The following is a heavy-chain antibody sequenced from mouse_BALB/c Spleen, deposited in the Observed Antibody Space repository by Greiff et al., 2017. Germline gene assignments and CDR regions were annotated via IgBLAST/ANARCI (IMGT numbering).Heavy chain of an antibody. V-gene: IGHV3-6*02. Sequence: EVKLQESGPGLVKPSQSLSLTCSVTGYSITSGYYWNWIRQFPGNKLEWMGYISYDGSNNYNPSLKNRISITRDTSKNQFFLKLNSVTTEDTATYYCARDRYDRYFDVWGAGTTVTVSS. CDR2: ISYDGSN. J-gene: IGHJ1*01. D-gene: IGHD2-14*01. CDR3: ARDRYDRYFDV. CDR1: GYSITSGYY.